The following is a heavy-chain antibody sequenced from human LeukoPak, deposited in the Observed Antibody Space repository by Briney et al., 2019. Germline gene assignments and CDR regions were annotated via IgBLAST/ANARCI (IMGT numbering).Heavy chain of an antibody. Sequence: GGSLTLSWAASGLTFTNYAMSWVRQPPGKGLEWVSGISGSGGNTYYTPSVTGRFTISRDDSKNTLFLQMNSLRAEDTAVYYCAKVAYYYGSGGGAFDIWGQGTMVTVSS. CDR2: ISGSGGNT. J-gene: IGHJ3*02. CDR3: AKVAYYYGSGGGAFDI. D-gene: IGHD3-10*01. CDR1: GLTFTNYA. V-gene: IGHV3-23*01.